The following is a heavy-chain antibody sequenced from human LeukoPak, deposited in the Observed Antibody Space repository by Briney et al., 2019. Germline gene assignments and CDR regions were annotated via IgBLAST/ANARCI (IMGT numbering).Heavy chain of an antibody. CDR3: ARGDFWSGLNDY. CDR1: GYTFTGYY. V-gene: IGHV1-2*06. Sequence: ASVKVSCKASGYTFTGYYMHWVRQAPGQGLEWMGRINPNSGGTNYAQKFQGRVTMTRDTSIRTAYMELSRLRSDDTAVYYCARGDFWSGLNDYWGQGTLVTVSS. D-gene: IGHD3-3*01. CDR2: INPNSGGT. J-gene: IGHJ4*02.